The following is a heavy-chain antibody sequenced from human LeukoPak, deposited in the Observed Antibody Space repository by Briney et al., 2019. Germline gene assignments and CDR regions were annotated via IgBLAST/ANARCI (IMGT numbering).Heavy chain of an antibody. Sequence: GESLTLSCTGSGYIFTSYWIGWVRQMPGKGREWMGIIYPGDSDTIYSPSFQGQAIISADKSISTAYLQWSSLKASDTAMYYCASLAYDSSGYRPYYFDYWGQGTLVTVSS. CDR1: GYIFTSYW. V-gene: IGHV5-51*03. CDR2: IYPGDSDT. D-gene: IGHD3-22*01. J-gene: IGHJ4*02. CDR3: ASLAYDSSGYRPYYFDY.